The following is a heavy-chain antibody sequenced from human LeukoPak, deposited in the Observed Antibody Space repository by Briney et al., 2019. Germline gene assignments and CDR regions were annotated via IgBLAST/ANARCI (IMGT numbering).Heavy chain of an antibody. D-gene: IGHD4-17*01. CDR1: GFTFSSYW. J-gene: IGHJ4*02. V-gene: IGHV3-74*01. Sequence: GGSLRLSCAASGFTFSSYWMHWVRQAPGKGLVWVSRTNSDGKTTRYADSAKGRFTISRDNAKNSLYLQMNSLRAEDTAVYYCARDRSQTTVTSSKFDYWGQGTLVTVSS. CDR2: TNSDGKTT. CDR3: ARDRSQTTVTSSKFDY.